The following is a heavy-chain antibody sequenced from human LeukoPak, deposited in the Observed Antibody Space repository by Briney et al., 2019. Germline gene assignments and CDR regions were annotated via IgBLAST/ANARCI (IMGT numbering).Heavy chain of an antibody. D-gene: IGHD5-18*01. CDR2: ISWNSDSI. J-gene: IGHJ3*02. CDR1: GFTFDDYA. Sequence: GRSLRLSXAASGFTFDDYAMHWVRQAPGKGLEWVSGISWNSDSIGYADSVKGRFTISRDNAKNSLYLQMNSLRAEDMALYYCAEGTQGYGHGAFDIWGQGTMVTVSS. CDR3: AEGTQGYGHGAFDI. V-gene: IGHV3-9*03.